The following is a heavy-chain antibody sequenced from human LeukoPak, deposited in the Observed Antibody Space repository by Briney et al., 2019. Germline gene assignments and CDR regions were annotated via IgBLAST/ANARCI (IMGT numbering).Heavy chain of an antibody. J-gene: IGHJ4*02. Sequence: GASVKVSCKASGGTFSSYAISWVRQAPGQGLEWMGGIIPIFGTASYAQKFQGRVTITADKSTSTAYMELSSLRSEDTAVYYCARSFGDYYFDYWGLGTLVTVSS. CDR3: ARSFGDYYFDY. V-gene: IGHV1-69*06. CDR1: GGTFSSYA. D-gene: IGHD3-10*01. CDR2: IIPIFGTA.